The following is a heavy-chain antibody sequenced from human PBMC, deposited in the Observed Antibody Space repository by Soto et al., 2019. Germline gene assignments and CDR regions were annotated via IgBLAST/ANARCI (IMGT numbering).Heavy chain of an antibody. V-gene: IGHV1-3*05. CDR1: GYTFTSYA. Sequence: QVQLVQSGAEEKKPGASVKVSRKASGYTFTSYAMHWVRQAPGQRLEWMGWINAGNGNTKYSQKFQGRVTITRDTSASTVYMELSSLRSEDTAVYYCARDPSYYGMDVWGQGTTVTVSS. J-gene: IGHJ6*02. CDR2: INAGNGNT. CDR3: ARDPSYYGMDV.